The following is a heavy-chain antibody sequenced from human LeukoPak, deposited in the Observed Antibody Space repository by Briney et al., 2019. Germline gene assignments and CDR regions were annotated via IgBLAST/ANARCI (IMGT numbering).Heavy chain of an antibody. CDR3: ARGGDCSGGSCHSAGDY. CDR2: MNPNSGNT. CDR1: GYTFTSYD. J-gene: IGHJ4*02. Sequence: ASVKVSCKASGYTFTSYDINWVRQATGQGLEWMGWMNPNSGNTGYAQKFQGRVTMTRNTSISTAYMELSSLRSEDTAVYYCARGGDCSGGSCHSAGDYWGQGTLVTVSS. D-gene: IGHD2-15*01. V-gene: IGHV1-8*01.